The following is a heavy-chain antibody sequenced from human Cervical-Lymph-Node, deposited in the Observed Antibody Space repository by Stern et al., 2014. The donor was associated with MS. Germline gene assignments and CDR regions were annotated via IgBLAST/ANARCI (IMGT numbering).Heavy chain of an antibody. J-gene: IGHJ6*02. CDR2: IGSKTDGGRT. CDR3: TDTYYYVDV. CDR1: GFSLSDAW. Sequence: EDQLVESGGSLVKPGGSLRLSCAASGFSLSDAWMSWVRQAPGKGLEWVGRIGSKTDGGRTDYAAPVKGRFTISRDDSENTVYLQMNSLKTEDTAVYYCTDTYYYVDVWGQGTTVTVSS. V-gene: IGHV3-15*04.